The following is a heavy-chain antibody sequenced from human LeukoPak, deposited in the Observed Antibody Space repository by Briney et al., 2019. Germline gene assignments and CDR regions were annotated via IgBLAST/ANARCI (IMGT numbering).Heavy chain of an antibody. CDR2: IYYSGST. J-gene: IGHJ6*02. D-gene: IGHD6-13*01. CDR3: ARVGGETWTSYSSSRVDNNYYGMDV. CDR1: GGSFSGYY. Sequence: SETLSLTCAVYGGSFSGYYWSWIRQPPGKGLEWIGYIYYSGSTNYNPSLKSRVTISVDTSKNQFSLKLSSVTAADTAVYYCARVGGETWTSYSSSRVDNNYYGMDVWGQGTTVTVSS. V-gene: IGHV4-59*01.